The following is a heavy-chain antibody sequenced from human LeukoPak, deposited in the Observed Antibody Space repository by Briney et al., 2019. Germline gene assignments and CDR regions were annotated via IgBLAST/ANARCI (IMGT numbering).Heavy chain of an antibody. J-gene: IGHJ4*02. D-gene: IGHD2-2*01. CDR2: ISGSGGST. V-gene: IGHV3-23*01. Sequence: PGGSLRLSCAASGFTFSSYDMHWVRQAPGKGLEWVSAISGSGGSTYNADSVKGRFTMSRDNSKNTLYLQMNSLRAEDTAVYFCAKNRYQLPIGFDYWGQGTLVTVSS. CDR3: AKNRYQLPIGFDY. CDR1: GFTFSSYD.